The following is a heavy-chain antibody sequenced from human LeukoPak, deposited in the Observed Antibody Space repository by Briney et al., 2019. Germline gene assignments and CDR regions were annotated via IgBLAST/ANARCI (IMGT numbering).Heavy chain of an antibody. J-gene: IGHJ3*02. V-gene: IGHV4-34*01. D-gene: IGHD4/OR15-4a*01. CDR3: ARESYMYLVLGAFDI. CDR1: GGSFSGYY. CDR2: INHSGST. Sequence: SETLSLTCAAYGGSFSGYYWSWIRQPPGKGLEWIGEINHSGSTNYNPSLKSRVTISVDTSKKQFSLKLSSVTAADTAVYYCARESYMYLVLGAFDIWGQGTMVTVSS.